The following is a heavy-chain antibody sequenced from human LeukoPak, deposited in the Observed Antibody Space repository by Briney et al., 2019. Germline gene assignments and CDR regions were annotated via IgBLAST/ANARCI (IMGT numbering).Heavy chain of an antibody. D-gene: IGHD3-22*01. CDR3: ARGNVVITNWFDP. CDR1: GYTFTIYD. CDR2: MNPNNGNT. V-gene: IGHV1-8*03. Sequence: ASVKVSCKSSGYTFTIYDINWLRQATGQGLEWMGLMNPNNGNTGYAQKFQGRVTITRNTAISTAYMELSSLRSEDRAVYYCARGNVVITNWFDPWGQGTLVTVSS. J-gene: IGHJ5*02.